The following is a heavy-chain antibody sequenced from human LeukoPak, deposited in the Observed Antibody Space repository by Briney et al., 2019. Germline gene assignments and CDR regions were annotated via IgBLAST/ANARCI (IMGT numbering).Heavy chain of an antibody. CDR1: GYTFTSYG. D-gene: IGHD3-22*01. J-gene: IGHJ3*02. CDR3: ATPDDYDSSGVSGGAFDI. V-gene: IGHV1-18*01. CDR2: ISAYSLNT. Sequence: ASVKVPCKASGYTFTSYGISWVRQAPGQGLEWMGWISAYSLNTNYAQNFQGRVTMTTDTSTSTAYMELRSLRSEDTAVYYCATPDDYDSSGVSGGAFDIWGQGTMVTVSS.